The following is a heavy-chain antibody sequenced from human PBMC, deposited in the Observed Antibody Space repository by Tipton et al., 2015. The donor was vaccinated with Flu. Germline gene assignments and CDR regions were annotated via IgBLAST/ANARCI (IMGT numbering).Heavy chain of an antibody. V-gene: IGHV3-74*01. CDR2: IKSDGTST. D-gene: IGHD6-19*01. CDR1: GFSFSSHW. CDR3: VRGVAGGFDV. J-gene: IGHJ3*01. Sequence: SLRLSCAASGFSFSSHWMIWVRQPPGEGLVWVSRIKSDGTSTTYADSVKGRFTISRDNAKNTLYLQMNNLRPDDTGLYYCVRGVAGGFDVWGQGTMVIASS.